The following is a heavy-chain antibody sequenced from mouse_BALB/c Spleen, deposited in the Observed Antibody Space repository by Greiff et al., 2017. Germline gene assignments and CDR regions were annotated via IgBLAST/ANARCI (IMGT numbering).Heavy chain of an antibody. Sequence: VKLMESGPQLVRPGASVKISCKASGYSFTSYWMHWVKQRPGQGLEWIGMIDPSDSETRLNQKFKDKATLTVDKSSSTAYMQLSSPTSEDSAVYYCARSTMITTVAYWGQGTLVTVSA. CDR1: GYSFTSYW. V-gene: IGHV1S126*01. CDR3: ARSTMITTVAY. J-gene: IGHJ3*01. CDR2: IDPSDSET. D-gene: IGHD2-4*01.